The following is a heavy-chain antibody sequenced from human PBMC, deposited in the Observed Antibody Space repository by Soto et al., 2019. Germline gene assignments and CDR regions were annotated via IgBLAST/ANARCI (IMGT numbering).Heavy chain of an antibody. V-gene: IGHV1-69*08. CDR2: IIPILGIA. CDR1: GGTFSSYT. J-gene: IGHJ1*01. D-gene: IGHD6-19*01. CDR3: ARDPGYSSGVQH. Sequence: QVQLVQSGAEVKKPGSSVKVSCKASGGTFSSYTISWVRQAPGQGLEWMGRIIPILGIANYAQKFQGRVTITADKSTNTAYMELSSLRSEDTAVYYCARDPGYSSGVQHWGQGTLVTVSS.